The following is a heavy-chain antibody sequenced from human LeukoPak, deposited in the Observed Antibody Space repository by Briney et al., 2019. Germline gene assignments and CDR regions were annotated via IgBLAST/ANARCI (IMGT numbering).Heavy chain of an antibody. Sequence: GGTLRLCCAASGVTFSSYGMSWVRQAPGKGLEWVSAISGSGSSTYYADSVKGRFTISRDNSKSTLYLQMNSLRAEDTAVYYCAKGGITGTHFYYFYYMDVWGKGTTVTISS. J-gene: IGHJ6*03. CDR1: GVTFSSYG. CDR3: AKGGITGTHFYYFYYMDV. V-gene: IGHV3-23*01. D-gene: IGHD1-20*01. CDR2: ISGSGSST.